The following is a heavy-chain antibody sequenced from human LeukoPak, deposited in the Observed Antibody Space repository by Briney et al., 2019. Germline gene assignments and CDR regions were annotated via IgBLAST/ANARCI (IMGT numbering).Heavy chain of an antibody. CDR2: ITGDGVTT. D-gene: IGHD3-22*01. V-gene: IGHV3-23*01. CDR1: GFTFSDYV. J-gene: IGHJ4*02. Sequence: PGASLRLYCAASGFTFSDYVMTWVRQAPEKGLEWVSGITGDGVTTYYADSVKGRFTISRDNSKNTLSLQMNNLRAEDTAVYYCAKKTTSGYWPFHYWGQGTLVTVSS. CDR3: AKKTTSGYWPFHY.